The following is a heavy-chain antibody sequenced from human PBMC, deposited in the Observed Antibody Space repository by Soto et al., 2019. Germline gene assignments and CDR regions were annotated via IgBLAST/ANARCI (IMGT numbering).Heavy chain of an antibody. J-gene: IGHJ6*03. Sequence: QVQLVQSGAEVKKPGASVKVSCKASGYTFTSYGISWVRQAPGQGLEWMGWISAYNGNTNYAQKLQGRVTMTTDTATSTAYMELRRLRSDDTAVYYCARDMRQQLSGHYYYYMDVWGKGTTVTVSS. CDR3: ARDMRQQLSGHYYYYMDV. D-gene: IGHD6-13*01. CDR2: ISAYNGNT. V-gene: IGHV1-18*01. CDR1: GYTFTSYG.